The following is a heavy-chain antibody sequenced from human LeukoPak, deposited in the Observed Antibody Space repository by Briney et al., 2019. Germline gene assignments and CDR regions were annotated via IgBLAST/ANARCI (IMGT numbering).Heavy chain of an antibody. CDR2: INPNSGGT. CDR3: ARPYYDILTGYFVAEYFQH. J-gene: IGHJ1*01. D-gene: IGHD3-9*01. Sequence: ASVKVSCKASGYTFTGYYMHWVRQAPGQGLEWMGWINPNSGGTNYAQKFQGRVTMTRDTSISTAYMELSRLRSDDTAVYYCARPYYDILTGYFVAEYFQHWGQGTLVTVSS. CDR1: GYTFTGYY. V-gene: IGHV1-2*02.